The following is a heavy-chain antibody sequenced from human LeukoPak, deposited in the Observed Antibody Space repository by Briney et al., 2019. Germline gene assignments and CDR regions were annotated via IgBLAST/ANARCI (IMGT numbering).Heavy chain of an antibody. D-gene: IGHD1-1*01. V-gene: IGHV1-18*01. CDR2: ITAYNGNR. J-gene: IGHJ4*01. Sequence: ASVKVSCKTSGYTFSNYGISWVRQAPGQGLEWMGWITAYNGNRLYAKRFQGRITLTTDTSTSTSYMELRSLEYDDTAIYYCARDNDKVVDHWGQGTLVTVSS. CDR3: ARDNDKVVDH. CDR1: GYTFSNYG.